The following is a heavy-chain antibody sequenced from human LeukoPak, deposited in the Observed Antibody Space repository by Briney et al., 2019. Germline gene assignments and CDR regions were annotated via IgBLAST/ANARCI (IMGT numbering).Heavy chain of an antibody. CDR2: ISKSGDIT. V-gene: IGHV3-23*01. CDR3: ATEGFYY. Sequence: PGGSLCLSCAAPGFTVSKDGMEWVRQAAGKGMEYVSGISKSGDITHYVDSVKGRFTISRDNSKNTLYLQMNSLRAEDTALSYWATEGFYYWGPGTLVTVSS. J-gene: IGHJ4*02. CDR1: GFTVSKDG.